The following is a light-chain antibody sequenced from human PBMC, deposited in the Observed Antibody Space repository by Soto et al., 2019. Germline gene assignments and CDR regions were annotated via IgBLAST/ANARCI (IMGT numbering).Light chain of an antibody. V-gene: IGLV2-14*01. CDR1: SSDVGGYNY. J-gene: IGLJ3*02. CDR3: SSYTSSSSRV. Sequence: QSALTQPASVSGSPGQSITISCTGTSSDVGGYNYVSWYQQHPGKDPKLMIYEVSNRPSGVSNRFSGSKSGNTASLTISGIQAEDEADYYCSSYTSSSSRVFGGGTKLTVL. CDR2: EVS.